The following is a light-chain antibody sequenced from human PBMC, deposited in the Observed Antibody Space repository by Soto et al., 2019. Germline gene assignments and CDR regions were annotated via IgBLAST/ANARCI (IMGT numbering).Light chain of an antibody. CDR2: AAS. CDR3: LQDYNYPWT. CDR1: QGIRND. Sequence: AIQMTQSPSSLSASVGDRVTITCRASQGIRNDLGWYQQKPGKAPKLLIYAASSLQSGVPSRVGGSGSGTDFTLTISSLQPEDFATYYCLQDYNYPWTFGQGTKVEIK. V-gene: IGKV1-6*01. J-gene: IGKJ1*01.